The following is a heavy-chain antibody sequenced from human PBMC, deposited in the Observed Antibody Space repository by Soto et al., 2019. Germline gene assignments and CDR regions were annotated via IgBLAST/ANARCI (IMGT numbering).Heavy chain of an antibody. CDR2: IIPIFDAT. J-gene: IGHJ4*02. V-gene: IGHV1-69*01. D-gene: IGHD3-10*01. CDR3: ARDLTSVRGS. Sequence: QVQMVQSGAEVKKPGSSARVSCKVSGGTFSRHSISWVRQAPGQGLEWMGGIIPIFDATQYAQKFQGRLTITTDESTTTFHMDLSGLRPEDTALYYCARDLTSVRGSWGQGTLVTVSS. CDR1: GGTFSRHS.